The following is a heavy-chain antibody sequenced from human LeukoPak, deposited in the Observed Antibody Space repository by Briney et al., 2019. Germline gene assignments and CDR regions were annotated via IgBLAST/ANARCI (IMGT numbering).Heavy chain of an antibody. D-gene: IGHD2-8*01. CDR2: VNPKSGNT. CDR3: ARGLPLGFCTYGVCYPPKHLDF. Sequence: ASVKVSCNTSGYSFTSYDINWVRQAPGQGLEWMGWVNPKSGNTGYKQKFQGGVTITRDTSISAAYMELSRLTSDDTAVYFCARGLPLGFCTYGVCYPPKHLDFWGQGTLVTVSS. CDR1: GYSFTSYD. J-gene: IGHJ4*02. V-gene: IGHV1-8*03.